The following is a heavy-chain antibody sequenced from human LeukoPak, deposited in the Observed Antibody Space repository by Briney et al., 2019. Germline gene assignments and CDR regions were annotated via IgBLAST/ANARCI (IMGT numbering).Heavy chain of an antibody. V-gene: IGHV3-7*01. D-gene: IGHD2-21*02. J-gene: IGHJ4*02. Sequence: GGSLRLSCAASGFTFSSYSMTWVRQAPGKGLEWVANIRPDGNEKYYVDSVKGRFTISRDNAKNSLYLQMNSLRAEDTAVYYCARAGHYYFDYWGQGTLVTVSS. CDR3: ARAGHYYFDY. CDR1: GFTFSSYS. CDR2: IRPDGNEK.